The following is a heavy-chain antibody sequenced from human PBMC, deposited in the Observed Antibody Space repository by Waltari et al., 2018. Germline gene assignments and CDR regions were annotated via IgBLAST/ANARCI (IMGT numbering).Heavy chain of an antibody. D-gene: IGHD1-26*01. V-gene: IGHV3-23*01. Sequence: EVQLLQSGGGLVQPGGSLRLSCVASGLTFSGDPLSWVRRAPGRGRRWSSTRSESGAQHNYAASVKGGSTISRDNSKNPLPLQRNSLGFENTAQYYCPKGVSNPYYLAQRGQGPLVTVSS. J-gene: IGHJ4*02. CDR2: RSESGAQH. CDR1: GLTFSGDP. CDR3: PKGVSNPYYLAQ.